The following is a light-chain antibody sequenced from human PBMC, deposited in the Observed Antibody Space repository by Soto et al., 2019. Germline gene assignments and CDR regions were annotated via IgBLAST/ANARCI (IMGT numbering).Light chain of an antibody. CDR1: QSIHNW. V-gene: IGKV1-5*01. J-gene: IGKJ1*01. Sequence: DIQMTQSPSILSAFVGDRVTITCRANQSIHNWLAWYQQTPGRAPKLLIYDASTLESGVPSRFIGSGSGTEFSLSISSLQPDDFATYYCQQYNSYSGAFGQGTRVEF. CDR2: DAS. CDR3: QQYNSYSGA.